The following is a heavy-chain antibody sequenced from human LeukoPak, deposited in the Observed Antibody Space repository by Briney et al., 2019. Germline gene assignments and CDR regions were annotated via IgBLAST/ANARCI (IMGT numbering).Heavy chain of an antibody. Sequence: GASVKVSCKASGGTFSSYAISWVRQAPGQGLEWMGRIIPIFGTANYAQKFQGRVTITADESTSTAYMELSNLRSEDTAVYYCAREVAYSSGWYQDYYYYMDVWGKGTTVTVSS. J-gene: IGHJ6*03. CDR2: IIPIFGTA. CDR1: GGTFSSYA. CDR3: AREVAYSSGWYQDYYYYMDV. D-gene: IGHD6-19*01. V-gene: IGHV1-69*15.